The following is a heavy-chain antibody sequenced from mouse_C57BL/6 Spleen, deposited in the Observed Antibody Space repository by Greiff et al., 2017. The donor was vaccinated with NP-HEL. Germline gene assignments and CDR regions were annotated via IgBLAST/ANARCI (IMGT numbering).Heavy chain of an antibody. CDR1: GYTFTTYP. V-gene: IGHV1-47*01. CDR3: ARGGYDEYYFDY. J-gene: IGHJ2*01. Sequence: VNVVESGAELVKPGASVKLSCKASGYTFTTYPIEWMKQNHGQSLEWIGNFHPYNDDTKYNEKFKGKATLTVEKSSSTVYLELSRLTSDDSAVYYCARGGYDEYYFDYWGQGTTLTVSS. D-gene: IGHD2-2*01. CDR2: FHPYNDDT.